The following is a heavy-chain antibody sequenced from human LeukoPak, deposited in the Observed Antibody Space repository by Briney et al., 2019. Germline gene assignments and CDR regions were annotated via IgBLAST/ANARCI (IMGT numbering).Heavy chain of an antibody. D-gene: IGHD3-3*01. CDR1: GFTFDDYG. V-gene: IGHV3-20*04. J-gene: IGHJ4*02. Sequence: PGGSLRLSCAASGFTFDDYGMSWVRQAPGKGLEWVSGINWNGGSTGYADSVKGRFTISRDNSKNTLYLQMNSLRAEDTAVYYCAKDFSIFGVVILDYWGQGTLVTVPS. CDR3: AKDFSIFGVVILDY. CDR2: INWNGGST.